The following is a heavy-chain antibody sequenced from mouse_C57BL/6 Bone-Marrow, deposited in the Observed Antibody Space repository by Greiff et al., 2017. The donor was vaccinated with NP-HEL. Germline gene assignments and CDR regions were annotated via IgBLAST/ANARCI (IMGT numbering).Heavy chain of an antibody. CDR3: APVVYYDYDAFAY. D-gene: IGHD2-4*01. CDR2: INPYNGGT. Sequence: EVQLQQSGPVLVKPGASVKMSCKASGYTFTDYYMNWVKQSHGKSLEWIGVINPYNGGTSYNQKFKGKATLTVDKSSSTAYMELNSLTSEDSAVYYCAPVVYYDYDAFAYWGQGTLVTVSA. V-gene: IGHV1-19*01. J-gene: IGHJ3*01. CDR1: GYTFTDYY.